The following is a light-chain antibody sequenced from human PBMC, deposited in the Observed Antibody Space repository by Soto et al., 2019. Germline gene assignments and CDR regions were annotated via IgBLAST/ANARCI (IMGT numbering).Light chain of an antibody. CDR1: SSNIGAGYD. J-gene: IGLJ2*01. CDR2: TNG. V-gene: IGLV1-40*01. Sequence: QSVLTQPPSVSGAPGQRVTISCTGSSSNIGAGYDVHWYQHLPGTAPKLLIYTNGVRPSGVPDRFSGSKSGTSASLAVTGLQAEDEGDYYCQSYDNSLSALVFGGGTKLTVL. CDR3: QSYDNSLSALV.